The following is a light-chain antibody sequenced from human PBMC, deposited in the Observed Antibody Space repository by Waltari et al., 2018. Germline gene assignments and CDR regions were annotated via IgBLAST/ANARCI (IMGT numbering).Light chain of an antibody. CDR3: QQYYSMPLT. J-gene: IGKJ3*01. V-gene: IGKV4-1*01. CDR2: WAS. Sequence: DIVMTQSPDSLAVSLGERVSIHCKSSQSVFYTSNNKNYLAWYQQKPGQPPKLLMYWASSREFGVPKRFSASGSGTDFTLTISSLEADDVAIYYCQQYYSMPLTFGPGTTVEI. CDR1: QSVFYTSNNKNY.